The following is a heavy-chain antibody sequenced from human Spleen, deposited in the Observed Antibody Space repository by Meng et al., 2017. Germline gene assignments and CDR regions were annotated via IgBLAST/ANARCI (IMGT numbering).Heavy chain of an antibody. V-gene: IGHV3-30*01. CDR2: ISYDGSNK. CDR1: GFTFSSYA. Sequence: GGSLRLSCAASGFTFSSYAMHWVRQAPGKGLEWVAVISYDGSNKYYADSVKGRFTISRDNSKNTLYLQMDSLRVEDTAVYYCAREVDVVVTVGGLDYWGQGTLVTVSS. D-gene: IGHD2-21*02. J-gene: IGHJ4*02. CDR3: AREVDVVVTVGGLDY.